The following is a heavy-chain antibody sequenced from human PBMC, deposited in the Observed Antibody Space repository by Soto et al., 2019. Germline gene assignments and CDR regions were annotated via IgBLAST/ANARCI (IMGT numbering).Heavy chain of an antibody. D-gene: IGHD3-3*01. CDR1: GYTFTSYY. V-gene: IGHV1-46*01. CDR2: ITPNSGRT. CDR3: TRVLYNFWSGYGMDI. Sequence: QEQLVQSGAEVKKPGASVTVSCKAFGYTFTSYYIHWVRQAPGQGLEWMGAITPNSGRTTNAQKFQGRVNMTRDTSTCTVFMELSSLRSDDTAIFYCTRVLYNFWSGYGMDIWGQGTTVTVSS. J-gene: IGHJ6*02.